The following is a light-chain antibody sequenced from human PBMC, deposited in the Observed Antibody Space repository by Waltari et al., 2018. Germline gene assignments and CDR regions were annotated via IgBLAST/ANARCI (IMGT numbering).Light chain of an antibody. CDR1: QSIRSN. CDR3: HQYNNWPPGT. V-gene: IGKV3D-15*03. CDR2: GAS. J-gene: IGKJ1*01. Sequence: ELVMTQSPAPLSVSPGERATLSCRASQSIRSNFAWYQQMPGQAPRLLIYGASIRATGIPARFSGSGSGTEFTLTISILQSEDFAVYYCHQYNNWPPGTFGQGTKVEIK.